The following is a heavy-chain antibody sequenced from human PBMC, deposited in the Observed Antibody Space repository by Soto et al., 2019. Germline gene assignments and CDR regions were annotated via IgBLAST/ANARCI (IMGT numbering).Heavy chain of an antibody. CDR1: GFTFSSYA. J-gene: IGHJ6*02. CDR3: ERDPSSPDVGYGMDV. Sequence: GRSLRLSCSASGFTFSSYAMHWVRQAAGKGLAWVAVISYDGSNKYYADSVKGRFTISRDNSKNTLYLKMNSLRAEDTAVYYCERDPSSPDVGYGMDVWGQGTTVTVSS. D-gene: IGHD6-13*01. V-gene: IGHV3-30-3*01. CDR2: ISYDGSNK.